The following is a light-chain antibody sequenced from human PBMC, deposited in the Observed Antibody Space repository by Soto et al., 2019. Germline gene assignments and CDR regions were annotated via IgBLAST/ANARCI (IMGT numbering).Light chain of an antibody. CDR1: SRDVGRYNL. CDR3: CSYAGIYV. Sequence: QSALTQPASVSGSPGQSITISCTGTSRDVGRYNLVSWYQQHPGKAPKLMIYEVTKRPSGVSHRFSDSKSGTTASLTISGLQAEDEADYYCCSYAGIYVFGSGTKLTVL. V-gene: IGLV2-23*02. CDR2: EVT. J-gene: IGLJ1*01.